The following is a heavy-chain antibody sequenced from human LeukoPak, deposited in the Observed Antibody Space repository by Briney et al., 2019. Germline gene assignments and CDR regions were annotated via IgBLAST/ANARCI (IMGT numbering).Heavy chain of an antibody. CDR1: GFTFSSYG. V-gene: IGHV3-30*18. J-gene: IGHJ4*02. CDR3: AKPIHTSTYYFDY. CDR2: ISYDGSNK. D-gene: IGHD2-2*02. Sequence: GGSLRLSCAASGFTFSSYGMHWVRQAPGKGLEWVAVISYDGSNKYYADSVKGRFTISRDNSKNTLYPQMNSLRAEDTAVYYCAKPIHTSTYYFDYWGQGTLVTVSS.